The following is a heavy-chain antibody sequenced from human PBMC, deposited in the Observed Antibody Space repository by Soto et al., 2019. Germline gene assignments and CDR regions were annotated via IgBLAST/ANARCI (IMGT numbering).Heavy chain of an antibody. D-gene: IGHD3-22*01. J-gene: IGHJ4*02. Sequence: GGSLRLSCAASGFTFSSYGMHWVRHAPGKGLEWAAVISYDGSNKYYADSVKGRFTISRDNSKNTLYLQMNSLRAEDTAVYYCAKAGIYYYDSSGSPGLDYWGQGTLVTGSS. CDR1: GFTFSSYG. V-gene: IGHV3-30*18. CDR3: AKAGIYYYDSSGSPGLDY. CDR2: ISYDGSNK.